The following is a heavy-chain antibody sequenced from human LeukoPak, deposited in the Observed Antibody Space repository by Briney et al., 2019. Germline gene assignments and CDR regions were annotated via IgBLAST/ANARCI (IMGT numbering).Heavy chain of an antibody. Sequence: GASVKVSCKASGYTFTSYDINWVRQATGQGLEWMGWMNPNSGNTGYAQKFQGRVTMTRNTSISTAYMELSNLRSEDTAVYYCARVRITIFGVVIYGMDVWGQGTTVTVSS. CDR3: ARVRITIFGVVIYGMDV. CDR2: MNPNSGNT. CDR1: GYTFTSYD. V-gene: IGHV1-8*01. J-gene: IGHJ6*02. D-gene: IGHD3-3*01.